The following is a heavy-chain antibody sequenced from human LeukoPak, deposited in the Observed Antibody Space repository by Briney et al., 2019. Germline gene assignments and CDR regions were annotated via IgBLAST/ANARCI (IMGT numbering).Heavy chain of an antibody. Sequence: GGSLRLSCAASGFTVSSIYMSWVRQAPAKGLEWFSAISNNGGYTYYADSVQGRFTISRDNSKSTLCLQMNSLRAEDTAVYYCAKQLGYCSDGSCYFPYWGQGTLVTVSS. D-gene: IGHD2-15*01. CDR1: GFTVSSIY. V-gene: IGHV3-23*01. CDR2: ISNNGGYT. J-gene: IGHJ4*02. CDR3: AKQLGYCSDGSCYFPY.